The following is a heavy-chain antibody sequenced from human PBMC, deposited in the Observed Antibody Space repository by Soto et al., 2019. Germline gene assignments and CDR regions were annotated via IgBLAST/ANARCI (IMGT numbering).Heavy chain of an antibody. CDR1: VFTLSSFA. D-gene: IGHD3-10*01. J-gene: IGHJ4*02. Sequence: PGGSLRLSCSASVFTLSSFAMHWVRQAPGKGLEWVATTSYDGLNTFFGESVRGRFSISRDTSKNTLFLQMDSLKTEDTAVYFCAKSSSGLRDYFASCGRRTLVTVSS. V-gene: IGHV3-30-3*02. CDR3: AKSSSGLRDYFAS. CDR2: TSYDGLNT.